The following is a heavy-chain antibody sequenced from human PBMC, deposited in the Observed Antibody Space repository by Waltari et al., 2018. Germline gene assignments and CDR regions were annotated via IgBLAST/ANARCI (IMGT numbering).Heavy chain of an antibody. D-gene: IGHD1-26*01. CDR1: GFTFSIYW. J-gene: IGHJ4*02. V-gene: IGHV3-7*01. Sequence: EVQLVESGGGLVQPGGSLRLSCAASGFTFSIYWMSWVRQAPGKGLEWVANINRDGSEKYYVDSVKGRFTISRDNAKNSLYLRMNSLRADDTAVYYCARYSGNYGGFDYWGQGTLVTVSS. CDR3: ARYSGNYGGFDY. CDR2: INRDGSEK.